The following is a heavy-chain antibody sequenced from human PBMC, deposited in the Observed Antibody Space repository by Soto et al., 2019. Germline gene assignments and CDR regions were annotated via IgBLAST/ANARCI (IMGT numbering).Heavy chain of an antibody. J-gene: IGHJ6*02. D-gene: IGHD2-2*03. CDR3: SRGCTGDCGDLYVGVMDV. CDR1: GGSFSSYY. Sequence: SETLFLTCTVSGGSFSSYYWSWIRQPPGKGLEWIGYIYYSGTTSYNPSLKSRVTISIDTSKNQFSLKLSSVTAADTAVYYCSRGCTGDCGDLYVGVMDVCARGTTVTVSS. V-gene: IGHV4-59*01. CDR2: IYYSGTT.